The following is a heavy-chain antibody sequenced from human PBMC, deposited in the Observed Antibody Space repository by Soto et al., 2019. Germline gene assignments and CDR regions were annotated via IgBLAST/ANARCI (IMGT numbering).Heavy chain of an antibody. J-gene: IGHJ4*02. Sequence: EVQLVESGGRLVQPGGSLRLSCAASGFTFSSYNMNWVRQTPEKGLEWLAYISSTGKTLYYADSVKGRFTISRDNVKNSVYLQMNRLRDDDTARYYCARGMVTYDYWGQGTLVTVSS. V-gene: IGHV3-48*02. D-gene: IGHD2-8*01. CDR1: GFTFSSYN. CDR2: ISSTGKTL. CDR3: ARGMVTYDY.